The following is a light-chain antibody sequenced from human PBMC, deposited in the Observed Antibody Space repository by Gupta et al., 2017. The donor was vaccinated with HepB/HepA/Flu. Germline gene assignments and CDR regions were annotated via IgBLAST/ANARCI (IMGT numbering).Light chain of an antibody. V-gene: IGKV3-20*01. CDR1: QSVRSSY. J-gene: IGKJ2*02. Sequence: PGTLSSSPGERVSLSCRASQSVRSSYLAWYQQKPGQAPRLLIYGASNRATGIPDRFSGSGSGTDFTLTISRLEPEEFAVYYCQQDWSSPRTFGQGTKVEIK. CDR2: GAS. CDR3: QQDWSSPRT.